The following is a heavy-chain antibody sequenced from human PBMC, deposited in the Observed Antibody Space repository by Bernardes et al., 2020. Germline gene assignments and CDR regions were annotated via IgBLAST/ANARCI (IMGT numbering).Heavy chain of an antibody. J-gene: IGHJ4*02. CDR2: INSDGYSI. D-gene: IGHD2-21*01. V-gene: IGHV3-74*01. CDR1: PFTFSGFW. CDR3: ARATVGVRLEY. Sequence: GGSLRLSCAASPFTFSGFWMHWVRQAPGKGLVWVSRINSDGYSISYADSVKGRFIISRDNAKNTLYLQMNSLTAEDTAVYYCARATVGVRLEYWGQGTLVTVSS.